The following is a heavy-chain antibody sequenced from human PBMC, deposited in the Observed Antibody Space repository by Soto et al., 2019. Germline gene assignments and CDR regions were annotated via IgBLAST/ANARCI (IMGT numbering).Heavy chain of an antibody. CDR2: INSDGSST. Sequence: GSLRLSCAASGFTFSSYWMHWVRQAPGKGLVWVSHINSDGSSTSYADSVKGRFTISRDNAKNSLYLQMNSLRAEDTAFYHCARGGKLAPFYFDYWGQGTLVTVSS. CDR1: GFTFSSYW. CDR3: ARGGKLAPFYFDY. D-gene: IGHD3-3*02. V-gene: IGHV3-74*01. J-gene: IGHJ4*02.